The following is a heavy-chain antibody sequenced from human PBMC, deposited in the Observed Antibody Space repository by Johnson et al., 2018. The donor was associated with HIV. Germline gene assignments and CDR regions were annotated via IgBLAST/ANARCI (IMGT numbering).Heavy chain of an antibody. D-gene: IGHD5-24*01. CDR2: IWYDGSNK. CDR3: AKDIGDGYNRWGAFDI. Sequence: QVQLVESGGGVVQPGRSLRLSCAASGFTFSDYGMHWVRQAPGKGLEWVALIWYDGSNKYYVDSVKGRFTISRDNSKHTVHLQMNSLGAEDTAVYYCAKDIGDGYNRWGAFDIWGQGTMVTVSS. J-gene: IGHJ3*02. V-gene: IGHV3-33*03. CDR1: GFTFSDYG.